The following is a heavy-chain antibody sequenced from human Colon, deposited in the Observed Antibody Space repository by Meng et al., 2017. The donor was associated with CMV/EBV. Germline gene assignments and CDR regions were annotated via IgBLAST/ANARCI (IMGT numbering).Heavy chain of an antibody. CDR1: GYTFTGYY. Sequence: CKASGYTFTGYYMHWVRQAPGQGLEWMGWINPNSGGTNYAQKFQGRVTMTRDTSISTAYMELSRLRSDDTAVYYCARDQQLVRTGDYWGQGTLVTVSS. CDR2: INPNSGGT. V-gene: IGHV1-2*02. CDR3: ARDQQLVRTGDY. J-gene: IGHJ4*02. D-gene: IGHD6-13*01.